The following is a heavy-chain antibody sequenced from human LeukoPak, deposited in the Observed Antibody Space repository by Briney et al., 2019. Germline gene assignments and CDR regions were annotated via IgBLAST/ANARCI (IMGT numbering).Heavy chain of an antibody. CDR2: INPTGGST. J-gene: IGHJ5*02. CDR1: GYTFPSYF. V-gene: IGHV1-46*01. CDR3: ARDWAAAGLNWFDP. D-gene: IGHD6-13*01. Sequence: ASVKVSCKASGYTFPSYFMHWVRQAPGQGLEWMGIINPTGGSTTYAQKFQGRVTMTRDTSTSTVYMELSSLRSDDTAVYYCARDWAAAGLNWFDPWGQGTLVTVSS.